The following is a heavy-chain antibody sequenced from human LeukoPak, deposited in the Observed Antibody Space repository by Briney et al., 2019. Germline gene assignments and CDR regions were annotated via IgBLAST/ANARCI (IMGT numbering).Heavy chain of an antibody. D-gene: IGHD1-14*01. CDR2: IHRSGSP. CDR1: LDSTTSNF. Sequence: SETLSLTCTVSLDSTTSNFWSWVRQPPGKGLEWIGEIHRSGSPNYNPSLQSRVTISIDSARNPIVLELSSVTAADTAVYYCAREILGSFSAGAYWGQGILVTVSS. J-gene: IGHJ4*02. V-gene: IGHV4-4*02. CDR3: AREILGSFSAGAY.